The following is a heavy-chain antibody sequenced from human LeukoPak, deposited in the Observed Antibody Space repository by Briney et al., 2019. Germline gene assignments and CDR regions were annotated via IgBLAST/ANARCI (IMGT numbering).Heavy chain of an antibody. CDR3: ASFPIAASHEDFDY. V-gene: IGHV4-39*01. Sequence: PSETLSLTCTVSGDSISSSSYYWGWIRQPPGKGLEWIGSIYYSGSTYYNPSLKSRVTISVDTSKNQFSLKLSSVTAADTAVYYCASFPIAASHEDFDYWGQGTLVTVSS. D-gene: IGHD6-6*01. CDR2: IYYSGST. CDR1: GDSISSSSYY. J-gene: IGHJ4*02.